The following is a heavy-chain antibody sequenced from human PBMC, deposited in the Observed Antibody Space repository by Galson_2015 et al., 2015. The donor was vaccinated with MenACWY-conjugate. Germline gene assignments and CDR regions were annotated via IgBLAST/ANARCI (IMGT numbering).Heavy chain of an antibody. CDR1: GFTFSDYA. CDR2: ISSNGANI. CDR3: ARDRGPEYSGSPSGS. D-gene: IGHD1-26*01. J-gene: IGHJ5*02. Sequence: SLRLSCAASGFTFSDYALRWVRQAPGKGLEFVSAISSNGANIYYGSSVKGRFTISRDNSKNTLYLQMGRLRDEDMTVYYCARDRGPEYSGSPSGSWGQGTPPTVSS. V-gene: IGHV3-64*01.